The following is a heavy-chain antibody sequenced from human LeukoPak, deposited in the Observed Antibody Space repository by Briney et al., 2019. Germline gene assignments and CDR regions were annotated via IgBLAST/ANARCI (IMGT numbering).Heavy chain of an antibody. J-gene: IGHJ4*02. CDR2: ISSSGSTI. D-gene: IGHD5-18*01. CDR1: GFTFSSYE. V-gene: IGHV3-48*03. CDR3: ARVLMLLYSYGYQSLGHFDY. Sequence: GGSLRLSCAASGFTFSSYEMNWVRQAPGKGLEWVSYISSSGSTIYYADSVKGRFTISRDNAKNSLYLQMNSLRAEDTAVYYCARVLMLLYSYGYQSLGHFDYWGQGTLVTVSS.